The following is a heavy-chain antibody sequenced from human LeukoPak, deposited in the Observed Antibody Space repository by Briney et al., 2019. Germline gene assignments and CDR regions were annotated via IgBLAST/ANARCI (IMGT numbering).Heavy chain of an antibody. CDR1: GFTFSSYS. Sequence: LRLSCAASGFTFSSYSMNWVRQAPGKGLEWIGYIYYSGSTYYNPSLKSRVTISVDTSKNQFSLKLSSVTAADTAVYYCARDPTSYYYDSSGYEGDWGQGTLVTVSS. CDR3: ARDPTSYYYDSSGYEGD. D-gene: IGHD3-22*01. J-gene: IGHJ4*02. CDR2: IYYSGST. V-gene: IGHV4-31*02.